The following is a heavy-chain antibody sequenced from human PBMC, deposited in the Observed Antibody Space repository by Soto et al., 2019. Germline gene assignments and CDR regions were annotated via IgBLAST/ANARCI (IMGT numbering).Heavy chain of an antibody. J-gene: IGHJ4*02. CDR1: GGSISSYY. CDR2: IYYSGST. D-gene: IGHD4-17*01. V-gene: IGHV4-59*08. CDR3: ARRYGYCFDY. Sequence: QVQLQESGPGLVKPSETLSLTCTVSGGSISSYYWSWIRQPPGKGLEWIGYIYYSGSTNYNPSLKSRGTTSVDPSKSQLSLKLSSVTAADTAVYYCARRYGYCFDYWGQGTLVTVSS.